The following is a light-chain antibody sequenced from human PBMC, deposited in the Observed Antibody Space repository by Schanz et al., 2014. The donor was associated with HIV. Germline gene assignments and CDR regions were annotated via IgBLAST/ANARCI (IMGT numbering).Light chain of an antibody. CDR3: QQYNSYPWT. J-gene: IGKJ1*01. CDR2: KAF. CDR1: QSISSY. Sequence: DIQMTQSPSSLSASVGDRVTITCRASQSISSYLNWYQQKPGKAPTLLIYKAFSLETGVPSRFSGYGSGTEFTLTISSLQPDDFATYYCQQYNSYPWTFGQGTKVEVK. V-gene: IGKV1-5*03.